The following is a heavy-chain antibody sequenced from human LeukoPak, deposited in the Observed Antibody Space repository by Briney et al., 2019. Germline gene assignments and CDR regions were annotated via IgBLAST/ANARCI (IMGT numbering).Heavy chain of an antibody. J-gene: IGHJ6*02. CDR1: GGSFSGYY. CDR3: ARGVSSGSYPRSYYYYGMDV. CDR2: INHSGST. V-gene: IGHV4-34*01. Sequence: SETLSLTSAVYGGSFSGYYWSWIRQPPGKGLEWIGEINHSGSTNYNPSLKSRVTISVDTSKNQFSLKLSSVTAADTAVYYCARGVSSGSYPRSYYYYGMDVWGQGTTVTVSS. D-gene: IGHD3-10*01.